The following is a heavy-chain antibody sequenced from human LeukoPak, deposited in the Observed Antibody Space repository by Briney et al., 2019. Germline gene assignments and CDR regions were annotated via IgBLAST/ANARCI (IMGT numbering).Heavy chain of an antibody. Sequence: GGSLRLSCAASGFTVSSNYMSWVRQAPGKGLKRVSAIIGSGLSTYYADSVKGRFTISRDNSKNTLYLQMNSLRAEDTAVYYCAKDLSPGPDWGQGTLVTVPS. V-gene: IGHV3-23*01. CDR3: AKDLSPGPD. CDR1: GFTVSSNY. J-gene: IGHJ4*02. CDR2: IIGSGLST.